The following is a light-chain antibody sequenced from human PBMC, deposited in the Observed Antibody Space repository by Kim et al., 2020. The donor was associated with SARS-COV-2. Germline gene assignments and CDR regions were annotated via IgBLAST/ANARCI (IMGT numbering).Light chain of an antibody. Sequence: AIQLTQSPSSLSASVGDRLTITCRASQGISSALAWYQQKPGKAPKLLIYDASSLERGVPSRFSGGGYRTDFTLTLTRLQPEDFATYICHHSKTYPITFGPGTRLEIK. CDR3: HHSKTYPIT. CDR2: DAS. J-gene: IGKJ5*01. CDR1: QGISSA. V-gene: IGKV1-13*02.